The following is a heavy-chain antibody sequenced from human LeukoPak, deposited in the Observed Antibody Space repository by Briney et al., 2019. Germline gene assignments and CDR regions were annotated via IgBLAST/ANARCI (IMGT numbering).Heavy chain of an antibody. CDR2: IYYSGST. Sequence: SETLSLTCTVSGGSISNYYWTWIRQPPGKGLEWIGYIYYSGSTKYNPSLKSRVTISVDTSKNQFSLKLSSVTAADTAVYYCARRYCSGGSCYSAIDYWGQGTLVTVSS. D-gene: IGHD2-15*01. J-gene: IGHJ4*02. CDR1: GGSISNYY. CDR3: ARRYCSGGSCYSAIDY. V-gene: IGHV4-59*08.